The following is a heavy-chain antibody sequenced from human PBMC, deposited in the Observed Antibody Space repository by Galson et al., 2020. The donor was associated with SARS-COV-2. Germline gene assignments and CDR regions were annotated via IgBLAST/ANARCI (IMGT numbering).Heavy chain of an antibody. V-gene: IGHV1-18*01. CDR1: GYTFTMYG. CDR3: ARDGRYSSSTTDAFDR. D-gene: IGHD4-4*01. CDR2: ISASNGDR. J-gene: IGHJ3*01. Sequence: ASVKVSCKASGYTFTMYGVTWVRQAPGQGFEWMGWISASNGDRKYAQKLQGRVTMTADTSTSTAYMELRSLRSDDTAIYYCARDGRYSSSTTDAFDRWGQGTVVTVSS.